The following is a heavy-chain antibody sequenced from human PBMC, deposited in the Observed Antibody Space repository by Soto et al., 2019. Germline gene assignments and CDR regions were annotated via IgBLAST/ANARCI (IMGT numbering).Heavy chain of an antibody. J-gene: IGHJ4*02. CDR2: INPSGGST. D-gene: IGHD3-3*01. Sequence: ASVKVSCKASGYTFTSYYMHWVRQAPGQGLEWMGIINPSGGSTSYAQKFQGRVTMTRDTSTTTVYMELSSLRSEDTAVYYCARAPLEWFPFDYWGQGTLVTVSS. CDR3: ARAPLEWFPFDY. CDR1: GYTFTSYY. V-gene: IGHV1-46*01.